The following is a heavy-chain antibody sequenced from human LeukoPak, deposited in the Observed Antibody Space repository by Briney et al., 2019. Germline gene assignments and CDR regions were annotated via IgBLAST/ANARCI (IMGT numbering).Heavy chain of an antibody. Sequence: GGTLRLSCAASGFTFSSYGMSWVRQAPGKGLVWVSHINSDGSSSNYADSVKGRFTISRDNAKNTLYLQLNSLRAEDTAVYYCARGPSGYHNTGGQGTLVTVSS. CDR3: ARGPSGYHNT. V-gene: IGHV3-74*01. D-gene: IGHD5-12*01. CDR2: INSDGSSS. CDR1: GFTFSSYG. J-gene: IGHJ4*02.